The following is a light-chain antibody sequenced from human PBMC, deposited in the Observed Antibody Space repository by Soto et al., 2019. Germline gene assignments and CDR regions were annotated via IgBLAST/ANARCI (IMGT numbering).Light chain of an antibody. CDR2: GMS. V-gene: IGKV3-15*01. J-gene: IGKJ4*01. CDR3: QQYNIWPLT. CDR1: QSLTSY. Sequence: EIVMSQSPATVSVSAGERATLSCRASQSLTSYLAWYQQKPDQAPRLLPYGMSTRATYIPARFSASGSGTELTLTFSSLQSEDFAVYYCQQYNIWPLTFGGGTKVDVK.